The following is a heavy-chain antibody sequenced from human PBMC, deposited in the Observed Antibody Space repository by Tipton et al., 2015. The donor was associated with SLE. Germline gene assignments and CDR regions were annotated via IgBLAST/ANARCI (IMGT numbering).Heavy chain of an antibody. J-gene: IGHJ4*02. V-gene: IGHV3-23*01. CDR2: VSGSGGDT. D-gene: IGHD3-22*01. CDR1: GFTFSSYA. Sequence: LRLSCAASGFTFSSYAMSWVRQAPGKGLEWVSAVSGSGGDTYYAESVNGRFTIPRDNSRNTLYLQMNSLRAEDTAVYYCASSLDSDSWWTSFDYWGQGTLVTVSS. CDR3: ASSLDSDSWWTSFDY.